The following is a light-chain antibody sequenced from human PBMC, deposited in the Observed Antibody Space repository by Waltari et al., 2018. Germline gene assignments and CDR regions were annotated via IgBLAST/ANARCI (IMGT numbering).Light chain of an antibody. CDR3: GSYTTNSPFAVV. Sequence: ALTQPASVSGSPGQSITISCSGTSHDIGHYDSVAWYLQHPATAPKLIIFDVSKRPSGISDRFSASKSGSTASLTISGLQAEDEGEYFCGSYTTNSPFAVVFGGGTKLTVL. CDR2: DVS. CDR1: SHDIGHYDS. J-gene: IGLJ2*01. V-gene: IGLV2-14*03.